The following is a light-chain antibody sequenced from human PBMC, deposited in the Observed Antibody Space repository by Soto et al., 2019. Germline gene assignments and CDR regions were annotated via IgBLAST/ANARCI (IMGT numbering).Light chain of an antibody. CDR2: DVS. CDR3: SSYISSSTPYV. V-gene: IGLV2-14*01. CDR1: SSDVGGYNY. Sequence: QSVLTQPASVSGSPGQSITISCIGTSSDVGGYNYVSWYQQHPGKAPKLMIYDVSNRPSGVSNRFSGSKSGNTASLTISGLQAEDEADYYCSSYISSSTPYVFGTGTKVTGL. J-gene: IGLJ1*01.